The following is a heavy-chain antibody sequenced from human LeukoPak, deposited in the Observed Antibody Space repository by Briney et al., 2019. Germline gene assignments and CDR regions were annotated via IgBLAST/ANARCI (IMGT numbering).Heavy chain of an antibody. J-gene: IGHJ3*02. CDR3: ARHRRVLLWFGELSRAFDI. CDR1: GGSISSSSYY. Sequence: SETLSLTCTVSGGSISSSSYYWGWIRQPPGKGLEWIGSIYYSGSTYYNPSLKSRVTISVDTSKNQFSLKLSSVTAADTAVYYCARHRRVLLWFGELSRAFDIWGQGTMVTVSS. V-gene: IGHV4-39*01. D-gene: IGHD3-10*01. CDR2: IYYSGST.